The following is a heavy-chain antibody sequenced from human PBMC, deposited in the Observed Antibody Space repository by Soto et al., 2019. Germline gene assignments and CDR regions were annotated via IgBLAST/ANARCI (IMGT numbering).Heavy chain of an antibody. CDR3: ARAHAPTLPFDY. V-gene: IGHV4-59*01. Sequence: KASETLSLTCTVPGGSIRNVYWSWIRQAPGKGLEWIGFIFHSGNAKYNPSLKSRVTISVDTSKNQFSLSLDSVTAADTAVYFCARAHAPTLPFDYWGQGTLVTVSS. J-gene: IGHJ4*01. D-gene: IGHD2-15*01. CDR2: IFHSGNA. CDR1: GGSIRNVY.